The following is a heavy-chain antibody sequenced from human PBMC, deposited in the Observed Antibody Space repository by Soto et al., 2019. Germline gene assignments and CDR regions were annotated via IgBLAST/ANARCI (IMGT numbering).Heavy chain of an antibody. J-gene: IGHJ5*02. CDR3: SRNKDAFVRDNWFDP. CDR2: ISPDGSIT. Sequence: EVQLVESGGGLIQPGGSLRLSCAATGFNFSDHWMHWVRQAPGTGLEYLSRISPDGSITYYIDSVKGRFRISRDNVKNILYLQMDSLRAEDTAVYFCSRNKDAFVRDNWFDPWGQGTLVTVSS. V-gene: IGHV3-74*01. CDR1: GFNFSDHW. D-gene: IGHD3-3*02.